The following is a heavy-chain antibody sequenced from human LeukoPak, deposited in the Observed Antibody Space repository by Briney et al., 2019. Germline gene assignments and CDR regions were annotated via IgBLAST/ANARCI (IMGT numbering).Heavy chain of an antibody. Sequence: PGGSLRLSCAASGFTFTNHTMSWVRQAPGKGLEWISVMSGSGGNTYYANSVKGRFTISRDNSKNTLYLQMNSLRVEDTAVYYCAGNFGDHVRRLDYWVQGTLVTVSS. CDR3: AGNFGDHVRRLDY. CDR2: MSGSGGNT. D-gene: IGHD4-17*01. V-gene: IGHV3-23*01. CDR1: GFTFTNHT. J-gene: IGHJ4*02.